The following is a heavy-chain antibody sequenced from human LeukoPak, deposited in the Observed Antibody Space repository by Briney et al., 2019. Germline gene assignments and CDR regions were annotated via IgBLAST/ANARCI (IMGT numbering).Heavy chain of an antibody. Sequence: SETLSLTCTVSGGSTSSSNYYWGWIRQPPGKGLEWIGGIHYSGNTYYNPSLKSRVTISVDTSKNQFSLKLSSVTAADTAVYYCARLGAGPTYYDFWSGYSSFYFDYWGQGTLVTVST. CDR3: ARLGAGPTYYDFWSGYSSFYFDY. CDR1: GGSTSSSNYY. CDR2: IHYSGNT. J-gene: IGHJ4*02. V-gene: IGHV4-39*01. D-gene: IGHD3-3*01.